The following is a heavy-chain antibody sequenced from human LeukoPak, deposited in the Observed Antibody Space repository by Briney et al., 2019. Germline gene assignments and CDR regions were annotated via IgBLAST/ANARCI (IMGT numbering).Heavy chain of an antibody. CDR2: IIPIFGTA. V-gene: IGHV1-69*13. D-gene: IGHD5-18*01. Sequence: SVKVSCKASRCTFSSYAISWVRQAPGQGLEWMGGIIPIFGTANYAQKFQGRVTITADESTSTAYMELSSLRSEDTAVYYCASSGNGYSYGYLDYWGQGTLVTVSS. CDR1: RCTFSSYA. CDR3: ASSGNGYSYGYLDY. J-gene: IGHJ4*02.